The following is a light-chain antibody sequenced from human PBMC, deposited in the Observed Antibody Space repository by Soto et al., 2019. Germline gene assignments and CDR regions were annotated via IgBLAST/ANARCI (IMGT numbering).Light chain of an antibody. CDR3: QQYNNWPPLT. CDR2: GAS. V-gene: IGKV3-15*01. J-gene: IGKJ4*01. CDR1: QSVSSN. Sequence: EIVMTQSPATLSVSPGERATLSCRASQSVSSNLAWYQQKPGQAPSLLLYGASTRATGIPARCSGSGSGTEFPLTISRLQSEDYAVYYCQQYNNWPPLTFGGGTKVEIK.